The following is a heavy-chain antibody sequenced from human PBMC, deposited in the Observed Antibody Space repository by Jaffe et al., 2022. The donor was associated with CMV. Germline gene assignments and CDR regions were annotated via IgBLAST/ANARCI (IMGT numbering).Heavy chain of an antibody. V-gene: IGHV2-26*01. CDR3: ARIVLLWFGEPPINYYYYMDV. CDR1: GFSLSNARMG. J-gene: IGHJ6*03. D-gene: IGHD3-10*01. CDR2: IFSNDEK. Sequence: QVTLKESGPVLVKPTETLTLTCTVSGFSLSNARMGVSWIRQPPGKALEWLAHIFSNDEKSYSTSLKSRLTISKDTSKSQVVLTMTNMDPVDTATYYCARIVLLWFGEPPINYYYYMDVWGKGTTVTVSS.